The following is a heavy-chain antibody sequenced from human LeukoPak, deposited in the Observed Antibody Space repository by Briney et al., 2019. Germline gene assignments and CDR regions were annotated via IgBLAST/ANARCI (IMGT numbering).Heavy chain of an antibody. V-gene: IGHV4-59*01. CDR3: ARDGVTQTYGMDV. Sequence: PSETLSFTCTVSGGSISSYYWSWIRQPPGKGLEWIGYIYYSGSTNYNPSLKSRVTISVDTSKNQFSLKLSSVTAADTAVYYCARDGVTQTYGMDVWGQGTTVTVSS. CDR2: IYYSGST. CDR1: GGSISSYY. D-gene: IGHD5-18*01. J-gene: IGHJ6*02.